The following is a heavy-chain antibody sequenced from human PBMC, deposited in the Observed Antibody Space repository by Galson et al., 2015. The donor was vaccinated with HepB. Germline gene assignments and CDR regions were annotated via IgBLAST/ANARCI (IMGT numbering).Heavy chain of an antibody. CDR1: GGSFSTYA. J-gene: IGHJ5*02. V-gene: IGHV1-69*06. CDR3: ARDRQWLVRNIWFDP. Sequence: SVKVSCKASGGSFSTYAISWVRQAPGQGLEWMGGIIPIFGTTNYAEKFQGRVTITADKNTSTAYMELSSLRSEDTAFYYCARDRQWLVRNIWFDPWGQGTLVTVSP. D-gene: IGHD6-19*01. CDR2: IIPIFGTT.